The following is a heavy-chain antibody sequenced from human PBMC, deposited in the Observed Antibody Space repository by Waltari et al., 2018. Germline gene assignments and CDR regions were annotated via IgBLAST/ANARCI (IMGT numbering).Heavy chain of an antibody. D-gene: IGHD1-26*01. CDR2: IYSGGST. V-gene: IGHV3-53*01. CDR1: GFPVRSHY. J-gene: IGHJ5*02. Sequence: EVQLVESGGGLIQPGGSLRLSCAASGFPVRSHYMSWVRQAPGKGLEWVSVIYSGGSTYYADSVKGRFTISRDNSKNTLYLQMNSLRAEDTAVYYCARVGATTFWFDPWGQGTLVTVSS. CDR3: ARVGATTFWFDP.